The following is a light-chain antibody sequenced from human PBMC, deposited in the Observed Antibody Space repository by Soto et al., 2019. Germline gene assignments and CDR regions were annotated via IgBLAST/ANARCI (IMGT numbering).Light chain of an antibody. CDR2: GNS. J-gene: IGLJ1*01. Sequence: QSVLTQPPSVSGAPGQRVTISCTGSSSNIGAGYDVHWYQQLPGTAPKLLIYGNSNRPSGVPHRFSGSKSGTSASLAITGLQAEDEADYYCQSYDSSLSVYVFGTGTKVTVL. V-gene: IGLV1-40*01. CDR1: SSNIGAGYD. CDR3: QSYDSSLSVYV.